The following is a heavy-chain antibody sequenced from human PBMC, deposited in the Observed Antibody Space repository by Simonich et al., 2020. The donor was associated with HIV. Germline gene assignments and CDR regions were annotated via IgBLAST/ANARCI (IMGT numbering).Heavy chain of an antibody. Sequence: QVHLQQWGAGLLKPSETLSLTCAVYGGSFSGYYWTWIRQPPGKGLEWIGEINHRGSTDYNPSLKSRVTISVDTSKNQCSLKLSSVTAADTAVYYCARLGINWGNDYWGQGTLVTVSS. CDR3: ARLGINWGNDY. D-gene: IGHD7-27*01. J-gene: IGHJ4*02. CDR2: INHRGST. V-gene: IGHV4-34*01. CDR1: GGSFSGYY.